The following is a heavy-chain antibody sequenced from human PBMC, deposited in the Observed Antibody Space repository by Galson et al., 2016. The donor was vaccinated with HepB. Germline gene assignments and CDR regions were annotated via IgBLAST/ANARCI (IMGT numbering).Heavy chain of an antibody. CDR1: GFTFSDAY. D-gene: IGHD3-22*01. Sequence: SLRLSCASSGFTFSDAYMGWVRPAPGKGLERLARLKSKSAGETADYAAPVKGSFTIARDDSKNMQYLQMNSLKIEDTAVYYCTIDLPHDSGCYHYGPISCNYYGLDVWGQGTTVTVSS. CDR3: TIDLPHDSGCYHYGPISCNYYGLDV. CDR2: LKSKSAGETA. J-gene: IGHJ6*02. V-gene: IGHV3-15*01.